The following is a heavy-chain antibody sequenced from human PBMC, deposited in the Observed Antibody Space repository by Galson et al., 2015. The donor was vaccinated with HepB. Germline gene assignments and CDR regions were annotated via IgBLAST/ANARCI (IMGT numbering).Heavy chain of an antibody. D-gene: IGHD2-15*01. CDR3: AREGRADCSGGSCYWRAYYYYGMDV. J-gene: IGHJ6*02. Sequence: SLRLSCAASGFTFSDYYMSWIRQAPGKGLEWVSYISSSGSTIYYADSVKGRFTISRDNAKNSLYLQMNSLRAEDTAVYYCAREGRADCSGGSCYWRAYYYYGMDVWGQGTTVTVSS. CDR1: GFTFSDYY. CDR2: ISSSGSTI. V-gene: IGHV3-11*01.